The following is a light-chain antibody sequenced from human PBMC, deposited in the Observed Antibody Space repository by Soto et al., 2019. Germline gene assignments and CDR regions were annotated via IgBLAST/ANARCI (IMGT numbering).Light chain of an antibody. V-gene: IGKV1-39*01. Sequence: DIQMTQSPSSLSASVGDRVTITCRARQGISSYLNWYQQKPGKAPKLLIYAASSLQSGVTSRFSGSGSGTDFTLTISSLQPEDFATYYCQQSYSTPRTCGQGTKVDI. J-gene: IGKJ1*01. CDR3: QQSYSTPRT. CDR1: QGISSY. CDR2: AAS.